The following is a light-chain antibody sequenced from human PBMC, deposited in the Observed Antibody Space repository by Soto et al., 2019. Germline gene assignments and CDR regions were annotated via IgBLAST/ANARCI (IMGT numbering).Light chain of an antibody. J-gene: IGKJ5*01. CDR1: QDISSY. Sequence: DIQLTQSPSSLSSSIGDRVTITCRASQDISSYLNWYQQKPGRAPNLLIYGASTLQGGVPSRFSGRASGTEFTLAISGLQPEDVATCFCQQTYRSVTFGQGTRLE. V-gene: IGKV1-39*01. CDR2: GAS. CDR3: QQTYRSVT.